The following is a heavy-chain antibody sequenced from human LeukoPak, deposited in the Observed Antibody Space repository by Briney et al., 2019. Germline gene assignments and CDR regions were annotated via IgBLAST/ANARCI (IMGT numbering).Heavy chain of an antibody. CDR3: ARVATFAGSSGSYFTF. J-gene: IGHJ4*02. D-gene: IGHD1-26*01. CDR1: GYTFTDYY. CDR2: INPNTDGS. V-gene: IGHV1-2*02. Sequence: ASVKVSFKASGYTFTDYYIHWVRQAPGQGLEWMGWINPNTDGSDYAQKFQGRVTMIGDTSTDASIGTVYMELSGLTSDDTAVYYCARVATFAGSSGSYFTFWGQGTLVTVSS.